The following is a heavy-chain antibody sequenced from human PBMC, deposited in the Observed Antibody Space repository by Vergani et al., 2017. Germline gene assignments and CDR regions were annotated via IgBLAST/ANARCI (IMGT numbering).Heavy chain of an antibody. J-gene: IGHJ1*01. Sequence: QVHLVESGGGVVQPGRSLRLSCVVSGFTSSYYGMHWVRQAPGKGLEWVAVISYDGTQKYYSDSVKGRFTISRDNSKSTLYLQINSLRTEDTAVYYCATKNGGIPGCQIGYFKEWGQGTLVTVFS. V-gene: IGHV3-30*03. D-gene: IGHD1-20*01. CDR1: GFTSSYYG. CDR3: ATKNGGIPGCQIGYFKE. CDR2: ISYDGTQK.